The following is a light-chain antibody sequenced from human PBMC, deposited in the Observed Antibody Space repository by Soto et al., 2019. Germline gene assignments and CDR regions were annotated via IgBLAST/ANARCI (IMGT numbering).Light chain of an antibody. Sequence: QSVLTQPPSSSGTPGQRVTISCSGSSSNIGSKTVNWYQQLPGTAPKLLIYSNYQRPSGVPDRFSGSKSGTSASLAISGLQSEDEADYYCLAWDASLNGYVFGTGTKVTVL. CDR1: SSNIGSKT. V-gene: IGLV1-44*01. J-gene: IGLJ1*01. CDR3: LAWDASLNGYV. CDR2: SNY.